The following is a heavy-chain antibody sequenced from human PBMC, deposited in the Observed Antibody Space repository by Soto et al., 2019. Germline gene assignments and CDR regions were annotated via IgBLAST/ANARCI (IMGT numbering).Heavy chain of an antibody. V-gene: IGHV3-72*01. Sequence: EVQLVESGGGLVQPGGSLRLSCLASGFTFSDHFMDWVRQAPRKGLEWISRVRNKANSYTTKYAASVEGRFTVSRDDSENLVYLQMNSLKTEDTAVYYCARDKLGGGFDYWGQGTLVTVSS. J-gene: IGHJ4*02. CDR2: VRNKANSYTT. CDR3: ARDKLGGGFDY. CDR1: GFTFSDHF. D-gene: IGHD1-26*01.